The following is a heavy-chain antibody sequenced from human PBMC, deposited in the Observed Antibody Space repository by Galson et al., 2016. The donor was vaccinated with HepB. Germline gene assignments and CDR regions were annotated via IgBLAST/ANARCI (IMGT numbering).Heavy chain of an antibody. CDR1: GFTFINYD. J-gene: IGHJ4*02. V-gene: IGHV3-30*03. CDR2: LSYDGSNK. Sequence: SLKLSCAASGFTFINYDMHWVRQAPGKGLEWVAVLSYDGSNKYYADSLKGRFTISRDNSKNTLYLQMNSLRAEDTAVYYCARDLSRTGEYYYHYWGQGTLVTVSS. D-gene: IGHD3-10*01. CDR3: ARDLSRTGEYYYHY.